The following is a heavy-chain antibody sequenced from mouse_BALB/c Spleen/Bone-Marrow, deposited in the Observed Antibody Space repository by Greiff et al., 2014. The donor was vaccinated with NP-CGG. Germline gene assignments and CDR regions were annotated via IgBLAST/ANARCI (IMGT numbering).Heavy chain of an antibody. CDR1: GFNIKDPY. J-gene: IGHJ3*01. CDR3: APYYYGRWFTY. D-gene: IGHD1-1*01. CDR2: IDPANGNT. Sequence: VQLQQPGAELVKPGASVKLSCTASGFNIKDPYMHWVKQRPEQGLEWIGRIDPANGNTKYDPKFQGKATITADTSSNTAYLQLSSLTSGDTAVYYCAPYYYGRWFTYWGQGTLVTVSA. V-gene: IGHV14-3*02.